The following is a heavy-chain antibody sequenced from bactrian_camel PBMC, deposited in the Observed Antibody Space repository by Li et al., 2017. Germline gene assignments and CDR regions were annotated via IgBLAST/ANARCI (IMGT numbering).Heavy chain of an antibody. CDR2: IYTGTDRT. CDR1: RYTYKRNC. Sequence: HVQLVESGGGSVQAGGSLRLSCAAGRYTYKRNCMGWIRQAPGKGREGVASIYTGTDRTYYADSVKGRVAIWHDNTKNTVYLQINYLRPEDTAMYYCAPGLCKLDSVPSYARGAKGYWGLHTQVTVS. D-gene: IGHD1*01. J-gene: IGHJ6*01. V-gene: IGHV3S1*01. CDR3: APGLCKLDSVPSYARGAKGY.